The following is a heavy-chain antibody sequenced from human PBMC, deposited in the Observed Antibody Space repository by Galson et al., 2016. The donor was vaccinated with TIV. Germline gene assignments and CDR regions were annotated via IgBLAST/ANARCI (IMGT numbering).Heavy chain of an antibody. V-gene: IGHV3-23*01. J-gene: IGHJ4*02. Sequence: SLRLSCAASGFTFSNYAMNWVRQAPGKGLEWVAAIGGSGGSTHYADSVKGRFIISRDNSKNTLYLQMSRLRAEDTADYYCAKDRDIVATTMDYWGQGTLVTVSS. CDR3: AKDRDIVATTMDY. D-gene: IGHD5-12*01. CDR2: IGGSGGST. CDR1: GFTFSNYA.